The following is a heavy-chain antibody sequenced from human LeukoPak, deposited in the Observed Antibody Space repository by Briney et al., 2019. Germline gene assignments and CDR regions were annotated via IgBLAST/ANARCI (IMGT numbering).Heavy chain of an antibody. CDR3: ARDTQAVAGEGRYYYYGMDV. J-gene: IGHJ6*02. CDR2: IYHSGSN. D-gene: IGHD6-19*01. V-gene: IGHV4-4*02. CDR1: GGSISSSNW. Sequence: PSETLSLTCAVSGGSISSSNWWSWVRQPPGKGLEWIGEIYHSGSNNYNPSLKSRVTISVDKSKNQFSLKLSSVTAADTAVYYCARDTQAVAGEGRYYYYGMDVWGQGTTVTVSS.